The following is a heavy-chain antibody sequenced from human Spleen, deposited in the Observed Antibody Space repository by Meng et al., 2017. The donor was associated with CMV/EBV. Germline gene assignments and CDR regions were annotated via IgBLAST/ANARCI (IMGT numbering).Heavy chain of an antibody. Sequence: YGMHWGRQAPGKGLEWVAFIRYDGSNKYYADSVKGRFTISRDNSKNTLYLQMNSLRAEDTAVYYCAKDLGAYCSSTSCYEYNWFDPWGQGTLVTVSS. CDR2: IRYDGSNK. J-gene: IGHJ5*02. V-gene: IGHV3-30*02. CDR3: AKDLGAYCSSTSCYEYNWFDP. CDR1: YG. D-gene: IGHD2-2*01.